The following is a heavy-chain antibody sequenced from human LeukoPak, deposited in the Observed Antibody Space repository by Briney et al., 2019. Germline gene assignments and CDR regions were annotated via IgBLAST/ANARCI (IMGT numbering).Heavy chain of an antibody. J-gene: IGHJ4*02. D-gene: IGHD2-2*01. CDR2: IYSSGSV. CDR1: GGSISSYY. CDR3: AREVRCSTTRCYCLFDY. Sequence: PSETLSLTCTVSGGSISSYYWSWIRQPAGKGLEWIGHIYSSGSVNYNSSLKSRVTMSVDTSKNQFSLKVGSVTAADTAVYYCAREVRCSTTRCYCLFDYWGQGILVTVSS. V-gene: IGHV4-4*07.